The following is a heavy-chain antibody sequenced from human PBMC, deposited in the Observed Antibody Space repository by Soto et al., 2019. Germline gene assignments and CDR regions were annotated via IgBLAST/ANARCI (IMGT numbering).Heavy chain of an antibody. D-gene: IGHD2-8*01. CDR1: GFTFSDYY. CDR2: ISSSGSTI. J-gene: IGHJ4*02. CDR3: ARAPPYCTNGVCYRNAYDY. Sequence: GGSLRLSCAASGFTFSDYYMSWIRQAPGKGLEWVSYISSSGSTIYYADSVKGRFTISRDNAKNSLYLQMNSLRAEDTAVYYCARAPPYCTNGVCYRNAYDYWGQGTLVTVSS. V-gene: IGHV3-11*01.